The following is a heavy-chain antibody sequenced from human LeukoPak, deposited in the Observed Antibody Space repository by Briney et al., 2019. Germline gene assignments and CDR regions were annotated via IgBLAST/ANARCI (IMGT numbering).Heavy chain of an antibody. CDR1: GGSISSSSYY. CDR3: ARSSIAAAGNIDY. D-gene: IGHD6-13*01. CDR2: IYYSGST. J-gene: IGHJ4*02. V-gene: IGHV4-39*07. Sequence: PSETLSLTCTVSGGSISSSSYYWGWIRQPPGKGLEWIGSIYYSGSTYYNPSLKSRVTISVDTSKNQFSLKLSSVTAADTAVYYCARSSIAAAGNIDYWGQGTLVTVSS.